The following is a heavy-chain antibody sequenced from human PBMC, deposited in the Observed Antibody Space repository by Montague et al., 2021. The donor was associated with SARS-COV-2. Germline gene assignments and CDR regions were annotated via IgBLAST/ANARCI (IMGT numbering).Heavy chain of an antibody. J-gene: IGHJ4*02. V-gene: IGHV4-39*07. CDR3: ARSLISASGTGSNFDS. CDR1: GGSISDSNYL. D-gene: IGHD6-13*01. Sequence: SETLSLTCTVSGGSISDSNYLWGWIRQPPGKGLGWIGDIHYSGTYYNPSLRSRVTMSRDLSENQFSLRLRSVTAADTALYYCARSLISASGTGSNFDSWGQGTLVAGSS. CDR2: IHYSGT.